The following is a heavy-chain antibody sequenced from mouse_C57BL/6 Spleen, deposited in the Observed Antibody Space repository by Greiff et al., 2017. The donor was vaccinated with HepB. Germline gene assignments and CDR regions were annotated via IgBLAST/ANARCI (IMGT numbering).Heavy chain of an antibody. D-gene: IGHD2-2*01. CDR2: ISYDGSN. J-gene: IGHJ3*01. V-gene: IGHV3-6*01. Sequence: EVQLVESGPGLVKPSQSLSLTCSVTGYSITSGYYWNWIRQFPGNKLEWMGYISYDGSNNYNPSLKNRISITRDTSKNLFFLKLNSVTTEDTATYYWARDPVGYDGRAWFAYWGQGTLVTVSA. CDR3: ARDPVGYDGRAWFAY. CDR1: GYSITSGYY.